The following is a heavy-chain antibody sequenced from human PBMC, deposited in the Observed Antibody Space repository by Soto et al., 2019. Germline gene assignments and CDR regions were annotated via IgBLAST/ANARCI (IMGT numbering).Heavy chain of an antibody. V-gene: IGHV3-48*03. CDR2: ISSSGSTI. CDR3: ARETSRSGYVGYYGMDV. Sequence: QPGGSLRLSCAASGFTFSSYEMNWVRQAPGKGLEWVSYISSSGSTIYYADSVKGRFTISRDNAKNSLYLQMNSLRAEDTAVYYCARETSRSGYVGYYGMDVWGEGTTVTVSS. D-gene: IGHD3-22*01. J-gene: IGHJ6*04. CDR1: GFTFSSYE.